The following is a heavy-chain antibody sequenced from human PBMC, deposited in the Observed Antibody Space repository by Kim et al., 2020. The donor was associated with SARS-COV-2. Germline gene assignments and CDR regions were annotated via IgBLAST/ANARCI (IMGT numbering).Heavy chain of an antibody. CDR3: ASNFWSGFWDYFDY. V-gene: IGHV1-69*13. J-gene: IGHJ4*02. Sequence: SVKVSCKASGGTFSSYAISWVRQAPGQGLEWMGGIIPIFGTANYAQKFQGRVTITADESTSTAYMELSSLRSEDTAVYYCASNFWSGFWDYFDYWGQGTLVTVSS. D-gene: IGHD3-3*01. CDR1: GGTFSSYA. CDR2: IIPIFGTA.